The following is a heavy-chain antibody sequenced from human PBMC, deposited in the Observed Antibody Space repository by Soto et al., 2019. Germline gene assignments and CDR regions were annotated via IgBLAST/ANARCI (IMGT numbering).Heavy chain of an antibody. J-gene: IGHJ4*02. CDR1: GFTFSSYS. Sequence: EVQLVESGGGLVQPGGSLRLSCAASGFTFSSYSMNWVRQAPGKGLEWVSYISSSNTVSYADSVKGRFTISRDNAKNSLYLQMNSLRDEDTAVYYCATTRTGDRGQGTLVTVSS. V-gene: IGHV3-48*02. CDR3: ATTRTGD. CDR2: ISSSNTV.